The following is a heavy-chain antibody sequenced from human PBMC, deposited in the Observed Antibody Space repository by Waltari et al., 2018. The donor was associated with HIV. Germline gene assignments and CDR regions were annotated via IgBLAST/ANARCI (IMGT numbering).Heavy chain of an antibody. CDR2: IYYSVSGST. CDR3: ASLGQHGSSFGVLGY. CDR1: GHSISSGYNY. V-gene: IGHV4-30-4*01. D-gene: IGHD5-18*01. Sequence: QVQLQESGPGLVTPSQTLSLTCHVSGHSISSGYNYWNWIRQPPGKGLEWIGYIYYSVSGSTYYNPSLESRVSISGDTSKNQFSLKLSSVTAADTAVYYCASLGQHGSSFGVLGYWGQGILVTVAS. J-gene: IGHJ4*02.